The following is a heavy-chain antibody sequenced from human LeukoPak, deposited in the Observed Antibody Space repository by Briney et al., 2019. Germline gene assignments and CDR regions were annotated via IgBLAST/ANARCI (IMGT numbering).Heavy chain of an antibody. Sequence: GGSLRLSCAASGFTVSSNYMSWVRQAPGKGLEWVSVIYSGGSTYYADSVKGRFTTSRDNSKNTLYLQMNSLRAEDTAVYYCARGGHDYYDSSGLDYWGQGTLVTVSS. V-gene: IGHV3-66*01. J-gene: IGHJ4*02. CDR2: IYSGGST. CDR1: GFTVSSNY. CDR3: ARGGHDYYDSSGLDY. D-gene: IGHD3-22*01.